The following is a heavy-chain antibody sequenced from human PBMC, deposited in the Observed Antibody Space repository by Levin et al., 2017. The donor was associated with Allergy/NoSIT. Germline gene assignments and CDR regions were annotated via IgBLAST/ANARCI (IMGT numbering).Heavy chain of an antibody. CDR1: GYTFTGYY. CDR3: ARGPHIAAAGTGAFDI. D-gene: IGHD6-13*01. J-gene: IGHJ3*02. Sequence: ASVKVSCKASGYTFTGYYMHWVRQAPGQGLEWMGWINPNSGGTNYAQKFQGRVTMTRDTSISTAYMELSRLRSDDTAVYYCARGPHIAAAGTGAFDIWGQGTMVTVSS. CDR2: INPNSGGT. V-gene: IGHV1-2*02.